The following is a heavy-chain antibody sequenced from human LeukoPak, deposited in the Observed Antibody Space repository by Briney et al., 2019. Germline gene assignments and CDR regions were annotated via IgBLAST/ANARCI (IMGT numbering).Heavy chain of an antibody. V-gene: IGHV3-23*01. CDR1: GFTFSSYA. CDR3: AKERAPGGAAAIFDY. CDR2: ISGSGGST. J-gene: IGHJ4*02. D-gene: IGHD2-2*01. Sequence: PGGSLRLSCAASGFTFSSYAMSWVRQAPGKGLEWVSAISGSGGSTYYADSVKGRSTISRDNSKNTLYLQMNSLRAEDTAVYYCAKERAPGGAAAIFDYWGQGTLVTVSS.